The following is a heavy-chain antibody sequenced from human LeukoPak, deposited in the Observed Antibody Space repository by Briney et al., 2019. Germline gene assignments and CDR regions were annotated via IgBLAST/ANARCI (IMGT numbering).Heavy chain of an antibody. V-gene: IGHV1-18*01. CDR2: ISAYNGNT. Sequence: ASVKVSCKASGYTFTSYGISWVRQAPGQGLEGMGWISAYNGNTNYAQKLQGRVTMTTDTSTSTAHMELRSLRSDDTAVYYYARDQEGITIFGVVISLPGMDVWGQGTTVTVSS. D-gene: IGHD3-3*01. J-gene: IGHJ6*02. CDR3: ARDQEGITIFGVVISLPGMDV. CDR1: GYTFTSYG.